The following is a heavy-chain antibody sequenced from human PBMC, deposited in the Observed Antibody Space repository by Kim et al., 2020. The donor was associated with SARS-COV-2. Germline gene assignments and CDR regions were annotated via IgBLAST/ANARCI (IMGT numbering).Heavy chain of an antibody. Sequence: GGSLRLSCEASGFTFSNFAMSWVRQAPGKGLEWVSAVSASSASTYYAHSVKGRFTISRDNSKSILYLQMSSLNAEDTAVYYCAKDENMVDRVNVFPFDS. CDR2: VSASSAST. CDR1: GFTFSNFA. V-gene: IGHV3-23*01. D-gene: IGHD3-10*01. CDR3: AKDENMVDRVNVFPFDS. J-gene: IGHJ4*01.